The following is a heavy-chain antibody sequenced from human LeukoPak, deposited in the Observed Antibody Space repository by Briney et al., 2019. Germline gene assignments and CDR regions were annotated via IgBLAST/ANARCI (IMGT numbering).Heavy chain of an antibody. Sequence: SETLSLTRIVSGGSISNYYWTWIRQPAGKGLEWIGHIYSSGISNYNPSLKSRVSMSMDVSKNQFSLKLNSVTAADTAVYYCARVDFWSTYYTDNWFDPWGQGTLVTVSS. J-gene: IGHJ5*02. V-gene: IGHV4-4*07. CDR2: IYSSGIS. CDR1: GGSISNYY. CDR3: ARVDFWSTYYTDNWFDP. D-gene: IGHD3-3*01.